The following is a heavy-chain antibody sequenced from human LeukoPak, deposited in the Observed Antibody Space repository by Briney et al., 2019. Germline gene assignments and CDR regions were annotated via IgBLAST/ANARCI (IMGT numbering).Heavy chain of an antibody. CDR1: GYTLTELS. V-gene: IGHV1-24*01. J-gene: IGHJ6*02. CDR2: FDPEDGET. CDR3: AASIVVVPAATGYYYGMDV. Sequence: ASVKVSCKVSGYTLTELSMHWVRQAPGKGLEWMGGFDPEDGETIYAQKFQGRVTMTEDTSTDTAYMELSSLRSEDTAVYYCAASIVVVPAATGYYYGMDVWGQGTTVTVSS. D-gene: IGHD2-2*01.